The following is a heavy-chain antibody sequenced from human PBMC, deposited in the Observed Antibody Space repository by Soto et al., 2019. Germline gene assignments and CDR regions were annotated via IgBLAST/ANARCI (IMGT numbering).Heavy chain of an antibody. V-gene: IGHV3-7*01. J-gene: IGHJ4*02. CDR1: GFPFRSSW. CDR3: ARVGC. D-gene: IGHD6-19*01. CDR2: IKPDGSET. Sequence: EVQLVESGGGLVQPGGSLRLSCAASGFPFRSSWMSWVRQAPGKGLEWVANIKPDGSETYYMDSVKGRITISRDNAKNSLYLQMNNLRAEDTAVYYCARVGCWGQGTLVTVSS.